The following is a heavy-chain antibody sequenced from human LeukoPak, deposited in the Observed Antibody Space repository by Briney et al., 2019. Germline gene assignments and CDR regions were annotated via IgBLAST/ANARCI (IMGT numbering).Heavy chain of an antibody. CDR1: GGSISGYY. CDR3: AREMDTAMVPFWYFDL. CDR2: ISNSGST. Sequence: PSETLSLTCTVSGGSISGYYWIWIPQPPGKGLEWIGYISNSGSTNYNPSLKSRVTISIDTSKNQFSLNLYSVTAADTAVYYCAREMDTAMVPFWYFDLWGRGTLVAVSS. J-gene: IGHJ2*01. D-gene: IGHD5-18*01. V-gene: IGHV4-59*01.